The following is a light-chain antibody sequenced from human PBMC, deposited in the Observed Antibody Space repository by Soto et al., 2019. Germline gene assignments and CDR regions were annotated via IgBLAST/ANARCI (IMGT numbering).Light chain of an antibody. V-gene: IGLV2-11*01. J-gene: IGLJ1*01. CDR3: CTYAGSYYV. CDR1: SSDVGGYNY. Sequence: QSALTQPRSVSGSPGQSVTISCTGTSSDVGGYNYVSWYQQHPGKAPKLMIYDVSKRPSGVPDRFSGSKSGNTASLTMSGHQAEDGADYYCCTYAGSYYVFGTGTKLTVL. CDR2: DVS.